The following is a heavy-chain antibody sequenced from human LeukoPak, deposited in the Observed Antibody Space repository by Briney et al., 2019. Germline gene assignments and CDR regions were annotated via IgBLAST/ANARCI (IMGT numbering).Heavy chain of an antibody. Sequence: GGSLRLSCAASGFTFSSYSMNWVRQAPGKGLEWVSYISSSSTIYYADSVKGRFTISRDNAKNSLYLQMNSLRAEDTAVYYCARDYYDFWSDYNWFDPWGQGTLVTVSS. D-gene: IGHD3-3*01. CDR1: GFTFSSYS. J-gene: IGHJ5*02. V-gene: IGHV3-48*01. CDR2: ISSSSTI. CDR3: ARDYYDFWSDYNWFDP.